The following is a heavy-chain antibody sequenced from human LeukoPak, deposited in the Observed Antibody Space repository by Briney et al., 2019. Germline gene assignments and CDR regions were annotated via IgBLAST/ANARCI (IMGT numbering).Heavy chain of an antibody. V-gene: IGHV4-59*01. Sequence: SETLSLTCTMSGGSISPYYWSWIRQPSGKGLEWIAYIFHSGTTKYNPSLKSRVAISLDTPKSQFSLKLHSVTAADTAVYYCARGGYYYLDVWGGGTTVTVSS. CDR3: ARGGYYYLDV. CDR1: GGSISPYY. J-gene: IGHJ6*03. CDR2: IFHSGTT.